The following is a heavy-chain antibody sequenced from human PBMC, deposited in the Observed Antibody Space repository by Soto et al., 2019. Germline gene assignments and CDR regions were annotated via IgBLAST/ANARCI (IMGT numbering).Heavy chain of an antibody. D-gene: IGHD2-2*01. CDR2: ISSSTSYV. Sequence: GGSLRLSCTASGFTFSGYTMNWVRQAPGKGLEWVSSISSSTSYVYYADSVKGRFSTSRDNAKNILYLEMYALRTEDTAVYYCARDPSEGRVGNWFEPWGQGTLVTVSS. V-gene: IGHV3-21*06. J-gene: IGHJ5*02. CDR1: GFTFSGYT. CDR3: ARDPSEGRVGNWFEP.